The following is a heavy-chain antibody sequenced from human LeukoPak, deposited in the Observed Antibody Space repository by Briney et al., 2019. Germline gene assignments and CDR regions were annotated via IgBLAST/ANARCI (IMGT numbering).Heavy chain of an antibody. J-gene: IGHJ4*02. CDR2: IYYSGST. D-gene: IGHD3-22*01. CDR3: ARHSYYYDSSGYYYFDY. Sequence: SQTLSLTCTVSGGSISSGSYYWSWIRQPPGKGLEWIGYIYYSGSTSYNPSLKSRVTMSVDTSKNQFSLKQYTVTAADTAVYYCARHSYYYDSSGYYYFDYWGQGTLVTVSS. V-gene: IGHV4-61*01. CDR1: GGSISSGSYY.